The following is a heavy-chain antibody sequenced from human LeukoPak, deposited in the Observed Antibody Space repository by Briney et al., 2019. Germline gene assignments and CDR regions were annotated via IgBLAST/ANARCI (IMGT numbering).Heavy chain of an antibody. CDR3: AKVGVTGTTGWFDF. CDR2: ISGSGDTT. CDR1: GFTFSNYA. V-gene: IGHV3-23*01. D-gene: IGHD1-1*01. Sequence: GGSLRLSCAASGFTFSNYAMSWVRQAPGKGLEWVSGISGSGDTTCNADSVKGRFAISRDNSKNTLYLQMNSLRAEDAAVYYCAKVGVTGTTGWFDFWGQGTLVTVSS. J-gene: IGHJ5*01.